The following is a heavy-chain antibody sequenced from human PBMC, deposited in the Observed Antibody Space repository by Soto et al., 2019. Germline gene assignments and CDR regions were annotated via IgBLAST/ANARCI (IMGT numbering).Heavy chain of an antibody. Sequence: QITLKESDPPLVRPTQTLTLTCTFSGFSLTTSAVGVGWIRQPPGKALEWLALIYWDNDKRYSPSLKRRLTXTXXTAKDPVVLTMPNMDPLDTATYSCEHRRRAHMFHPWCQGGLVTVAS. J-gene: IGHJ5*02. CDR3: EHRRRAHMFHP. CDR2: IYWDNDK. V-gene: IGHV2-5*02. CDR1: GFSLTTSAVG.